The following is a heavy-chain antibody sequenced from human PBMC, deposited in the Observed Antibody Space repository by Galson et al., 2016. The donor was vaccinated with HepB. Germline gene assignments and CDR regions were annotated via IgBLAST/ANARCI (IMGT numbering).Heavy chain of an antibody. CDR2: IYPGDSDT. Sequence: SGAEVQKPGESLEISCKGSGYSFTSYWIGWVRQMPGKGLEWMGIIYPGDSDTRYRPSFQGQVTMSADRSISTAYLQWSSLKASDTAMYYCARQNELGLSLDYWGQGTLITVSS. D-gene: IGHD1-1*01. V-gene: IGHV5-51*01. J-gene: IGHJ4*02. CDR3: ARQNELGLSLDY. CDR1: GYSFTSYW.